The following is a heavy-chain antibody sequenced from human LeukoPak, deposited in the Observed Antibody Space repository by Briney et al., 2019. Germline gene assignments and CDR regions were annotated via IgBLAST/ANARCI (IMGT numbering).Heavy chain of an antibody. CDR3: ARVGGNSEPSH. CDR1: GGSLNSYY. CDR2: IYSNGKA. J-gene: IGHJ4*02. D-gene: IGHD4-23*01. V-gene: IGHV4-59*01. Sequence: SETLSLTCTVSGGSLNSYYWSWLRQPPGGGLEGIGYIYSNGKAYYNPSLKSRVTLSIDMSNNQYSLTLSSVTAADSAVYFCARVGGNSEPSHWGLGTLVTVSS.